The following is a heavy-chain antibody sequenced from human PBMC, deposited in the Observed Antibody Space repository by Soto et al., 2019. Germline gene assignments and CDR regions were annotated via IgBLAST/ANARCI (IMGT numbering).Heavy chain of an antibody. CDR3: AREVYGCDY. CDR1: GFTFSSYW. J-gene: IGHJ4*02. Sequence: EVQLVESGGGLVQPGGSLRLSCAASGFTFSSYWMHWFRQAPGKGLLWVSRIKYDGTYTSYADSVKGRFTVSRDNAMNTLYLHMNSRRDEDTAVDYCAREVYGCDYWGQGTLVTVSS. D-gene: IGHD3-10*01. V-gene: IGHV3-74*01. CDR2: IKYDGTYT.